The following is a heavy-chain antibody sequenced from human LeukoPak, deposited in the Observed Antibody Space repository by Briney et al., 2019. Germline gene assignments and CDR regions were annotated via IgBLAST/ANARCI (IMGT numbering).Heavy chain of an antibody. J-gene: IGHJ4*02. V-gene: IGHV3-48*03. CDR2: ISSSGSTI. D-gene: IGHD4-23*01. CDR3: ARGNSSYFDY. CDR1: GFTFSSYE. Sequence: GGSLRLSCAASGFTFSSYEMDWARQAPGKGLEWVSYISSSGSTIYYADSVKGRFTISRDNAKNSLYLQMNSLRAEDTAVYYCARGNSSYFDYWGQGTLVTVSS.